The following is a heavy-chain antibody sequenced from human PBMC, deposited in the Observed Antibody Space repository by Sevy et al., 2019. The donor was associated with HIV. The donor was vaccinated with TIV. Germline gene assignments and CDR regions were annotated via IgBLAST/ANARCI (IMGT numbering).Heavy chain of an antibody. D-gene: IGHD4-17*01. Sequence: SETLSLTCSVSSGSISSSSYYWGWIRQPPGKGLEWIGTIYYSGSTYYSPSLKSRVSISVYTSKNQFSLKLISVTAADTAVYYCARVVYGDYVNYFDPWGQGTLVTVSS. CDR2: IYYSGST. CDR1: SGSISSSSYY. CDR3: ARVVYGDYVNYFDP. J-gene: IGHJ5*02. V-gene: IGHV4-39*01.